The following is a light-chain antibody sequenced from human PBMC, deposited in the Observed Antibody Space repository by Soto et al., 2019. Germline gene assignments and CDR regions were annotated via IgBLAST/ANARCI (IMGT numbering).Light chain of an antibody. CDR2: GAS. CDR1: QTVSSNM. Sequence: DIVLTQSPGTLSLSPGERATLSCRASQTVSSNMVAWYQQKVGQAPRLLIYGASSRATGIPDRFSGSGSGTDFTLTISRLEPEDFAVYYCQQYHISPLTFGGGTKVDIK. J-gene: IGKJ4*01. V-gene: IGKV3-20*01. CDR3: QQYHISPLT.